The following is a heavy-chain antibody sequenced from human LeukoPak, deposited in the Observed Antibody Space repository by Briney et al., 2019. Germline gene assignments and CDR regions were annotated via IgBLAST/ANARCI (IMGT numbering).Heavy chain of an antibody. V-gene: IGHV3-66*01. Sequence: GGSLRLSCVASGFTFSSYEMNWVRQAPGEGLEWVSVIYNGGSTNYGDSVKDRFTISRDNSKNTLHLQMNSLRAEDTALYYCARASQWLAFDYWGQGALVTVSS. J-gene: IGHJ4*02. CDR3: ARASQWLAFDY. CDR1: GFTFSSYE. D-gene: IGHD6-19*01. CDR2: IYNGGST.